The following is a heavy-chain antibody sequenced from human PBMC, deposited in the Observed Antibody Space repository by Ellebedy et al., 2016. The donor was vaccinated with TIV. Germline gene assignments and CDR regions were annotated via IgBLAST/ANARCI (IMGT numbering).Heavy chain of an antibody. J-gene: IGHJ6*02. V-gene: IGHV1-46*01. CDR2: INPSGGST. CDR3: ARADYDSSGYRFYYYGMDV. D-gene: IGHD3-22*01. CDR1: GYTFTSYY. Sequence: ASVKVSCXASGYTFTSYYMHWVRQAPGQGLEWMRIINPSGGSTSYAQKFQGRVTMTRDTSTSTVYMELSSLRSEDTAVYYCARADYDSSGYRFYYYGMDVWGQGTTVTVSS.